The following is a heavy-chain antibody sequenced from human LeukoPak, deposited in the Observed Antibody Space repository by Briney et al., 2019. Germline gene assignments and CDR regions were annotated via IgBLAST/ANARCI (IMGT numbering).Heavy chain of an antibody. CDR2: LIPIFGTA. CDR1: GGTFSSYA. CDR3: ARDLIVPAAMVVYYYGMDV. D-gene: IGHD2-2*01. V-gene: IGHV1-69*13. J-gene: IGHJ6*02. Sequence: SVKVSCKASGGTFSSYAISWVRQAPGQGLEWMGGLIPIFGTANYAQKFQGRVTITADESTSTAYMELSSLRSEDTAVYYCARDLIVPAAMVVYYYGMDVWGQGTTVTVSS.